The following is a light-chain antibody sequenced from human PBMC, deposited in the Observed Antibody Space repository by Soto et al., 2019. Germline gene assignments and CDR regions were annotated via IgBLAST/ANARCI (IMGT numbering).Light chain of an antibody. V-gene: IGKV4-1*01. CDR3: QQYYSTPA. CDR1: QSVLYSSNNKNY. CDR2: WAS. Sequence: DIVMNQSPDSLAVSLGERATINCKSSQSVLYSSNNKNYLAWYQQKPGQPPKLLIYWASTRESGVPDRFSGSGSGTDFTLTISILQAEDVAFYYWQQYYSTPAFGQGTKVEIK. J-gene: IGKJ1*01.